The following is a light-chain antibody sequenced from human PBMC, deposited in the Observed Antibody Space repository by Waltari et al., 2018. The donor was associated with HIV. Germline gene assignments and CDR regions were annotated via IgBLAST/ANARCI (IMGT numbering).Light chain of an antibody. CDR1: SGSVSTTSF. CDR2: STN. CDR3: LVHMGHGAWV. V-gene: IGLV8-61*01. J-gene: IGLJ3*02. Sequence: QTVVTQEPSFSVSPGGTVTLTRGLNSGSVSTTSFPSWYQQTPGQAPRTLIYSTNIRSSGVPDRFSGSILGNKAALTITGAQADDESDYYCLVHMGHGAWVFGGGTKLTVL.